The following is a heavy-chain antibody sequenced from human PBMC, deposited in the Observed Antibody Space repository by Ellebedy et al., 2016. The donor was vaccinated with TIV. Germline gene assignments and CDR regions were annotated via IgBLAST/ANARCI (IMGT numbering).Heavy chain of an antibody. CDR3: SRVAAAAGGGFDY. Sequence: AASVKVSCKASGYTFISYSISWVRQAPGQGLEWLGWISPYNGNTNYAQKLQGRVTMTTDPSTSTAYMELRSLRSDDTAVYYFSRVAAAAGGGFDYWGQGTLVTVSS. V-gene: IGHV1-18*04. J-gene: IGHJ4*02. D-gene: IGHD2-15*01. CDR2: ISPYNGNT. CDR1: GYTFISYS.